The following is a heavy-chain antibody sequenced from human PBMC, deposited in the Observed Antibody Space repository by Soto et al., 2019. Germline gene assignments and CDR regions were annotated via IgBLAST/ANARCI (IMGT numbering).Heavy chain of an antibody. Sequence: PSETLSLTCTVSGGSISSYYWSWIRQPPGKGLEWIGYIYYSGSTNYNPSLKSRVTISVDTSKNQFSLKLSSVTAADTAVYYCAREGLRRNDDPFDIWGQGTMVTVS. CDR2: IYYSGST. V-gene: IGHV4-59*01. CDR1: GGSISSYY. CDR3: AREGLRRNDDPFDI. J-gene: IGHJ3*02.